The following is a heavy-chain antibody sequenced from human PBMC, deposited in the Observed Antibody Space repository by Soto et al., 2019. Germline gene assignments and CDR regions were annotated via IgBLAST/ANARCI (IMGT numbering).Heavy chain of an antibody. Sequence: QLQLQESGPGLVKPSETLSLTCTVSGGSISSSSYFWGWIREPPGKGLEWIGSIYYSGSTSYNPTTRCRVTVTVDTSNHQSSLKPSSVTPADTAVYYCARNAVHSSGFTDYWGPGTLFNVSS. CDR3: ARNAVHSSGFTDY. CDR1: GGSISSSSYF. V-gene: IGHV4-39*01. D-gene: IGHD6-19*01. CDR2: IYYSGST. J-gene: IGHJ4*02.